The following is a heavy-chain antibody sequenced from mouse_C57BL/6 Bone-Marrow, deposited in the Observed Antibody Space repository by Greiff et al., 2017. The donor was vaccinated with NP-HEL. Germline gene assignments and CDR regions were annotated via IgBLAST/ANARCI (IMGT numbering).Heavy chain of an antibody. V-gene: IGHV1-81*01. J-gene: IGHJ2*01. CDR1: GYTFTSYG. CDR2: IYPRSGNT. D-gene: IGHD1-1*01. Sequence: QVQLQQSGAELARPGASVKLSCKASGYTFTSYGISWVKQRPGQGLEWIGEIYPRSGNTYYNEKFKGKATLTADKSSSTAYMELRSLTSEDSAVYFCAISATVVATRGYYFDCGGQGTTLTVSS. CDR3: AISATVVATRGYYFDC.